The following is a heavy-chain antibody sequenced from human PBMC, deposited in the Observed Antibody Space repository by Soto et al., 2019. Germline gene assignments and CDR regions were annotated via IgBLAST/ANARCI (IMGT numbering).Heavy chain of an antibody. CDR3: EKDAISGDGIWLMDS. CDR2: LLRSGSSA. Sequence: GGSLRLSCAASGFTFRNYAMTWARQAPGKGLEWVSSLLRSGSSAYYADSVRGRFTISSDTSANSLYLQMDNLRAEDTAIYYCEKDAISGDGIWLMDSWGQGTAVTVSS. V-gene: IGHV3-23*01. J-gene: IGHJ5*02. CDR1: GFTFRNYA. D-gene: IGHD4-17*01.